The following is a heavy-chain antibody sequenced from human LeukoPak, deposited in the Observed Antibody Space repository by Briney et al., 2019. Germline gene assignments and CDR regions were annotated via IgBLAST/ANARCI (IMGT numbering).Heavy chain of an antibody. CDR1: GFTFSSYA. Sequence: GGSLRLSCAASGFTFSSYAMSWVRQAPGKGLEWVSIISGSGDRTYYADSVKGRFTIFRDNSKNTLYLQMNSLRAEDTAVYYCAKRFAELLGRDYWGQGTLVTVSS. D-gene: IGHD3-10*01. CDR2: ISGSGDRT. CDR3: AKRFAELLGRDY. J-gene: IGHJ4*02. V-gene: IGHV3-23*01.